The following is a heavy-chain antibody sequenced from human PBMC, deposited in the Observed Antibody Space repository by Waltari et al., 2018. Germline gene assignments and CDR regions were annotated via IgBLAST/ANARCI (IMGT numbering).Heavy chain of an antibody. CDR2: IKSDGSNT. Sequence: EVQLVESGGGLVQPGGSLRLSCAASGFTFSRYYMHWVRQAPGKGLVWVARIKSDGSNTTYADSVKGRFTISRDNAKNTFYLQMNSLRVEDTAVYYCARDGAGDIDLDNWGQGTLVTVSS. V-gene: IGHV3-74*01. J-gene: IGHJ4*02. CDR3: ARDGAGDIDLDN. D-gene: IGHD6-13*01. CDR1: GFTFSRYY.